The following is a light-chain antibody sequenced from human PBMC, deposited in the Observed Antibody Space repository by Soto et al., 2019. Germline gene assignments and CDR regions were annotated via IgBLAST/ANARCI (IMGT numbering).Light chain of an antibody. CDR3: SSYTSSSTLV. V-gene: IGLV2-14*01. CDR1: RSDVGAYNY. J-gene: IGLJ3*02. Sequence: QSALTQPASVSGSPGQSVTISCSGSRSDVGAYNYVSWYQRHPGKAPKLMIYDVTNRPSGVSNRFSDAKSGNTASLTIAGLQADDEADYFCSSYTSSSTLVFVGGTKLTVL. CDR2: DVT.